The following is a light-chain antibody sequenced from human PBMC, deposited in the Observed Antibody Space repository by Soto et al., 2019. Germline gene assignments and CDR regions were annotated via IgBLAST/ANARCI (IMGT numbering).Light chain of an antibody. Sequence: EIVLTQSPATLSLSPGERATLSCRASQSVSSYLAWYQQKPGQAPRLLIYDASNRATGIPARFSGSGSGTDFPLTISSLEPEDFAVYYCQQRSNWPWTFGQGTKLEIK. J-gene: IGKJ2*01. CDR2: DAS. CDR1: QSVSSY. V-gene: IGKV3-11*01. CDR3: QQRSNWPWT.